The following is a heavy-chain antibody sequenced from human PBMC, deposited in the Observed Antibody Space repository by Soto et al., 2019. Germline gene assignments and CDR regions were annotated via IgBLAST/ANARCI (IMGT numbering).Heavy chain of an antibody. CDR2: IYYSGST. CDR3: ARVRYCSGGSCYGGFDP. J-gene: IGHJ5*02. Sequence: SETLSLTCTVSGGSISSGGYYWSWIRQHLGKGLEWIGYIYYSGSTYYNPSLKSRVTISVDTSKNQFSLKLSSVTAADTAVYYCARVRYCSGGSCYGGFDPWGQGTLVTVSS. D-gene: IGHD2-15*01. CDR1: GGSISSGGYY. V-gene: IGHV4-31*03.